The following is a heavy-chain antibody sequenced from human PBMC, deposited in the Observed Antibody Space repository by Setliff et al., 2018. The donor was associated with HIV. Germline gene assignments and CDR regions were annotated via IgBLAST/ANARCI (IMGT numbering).Heavy chain of an antibody. J-gene: IGHJ6*03. D-gene: IGHD5-12*01. CDR3: ARARLRNYYYYMDV. CDR2: VSGSGDNT. Sequence: GGSLRLSCAASGFTFSSYAMSWVRQAPGKGLEWVSVVSGSGDNTFYADSVKGRFTTSSDNSKNTLYLQMNSLRAEDTAVYYCARARLRNYYYYMDVWAKGTTVTVSS. CDR1: GFTFSSYA. V-gene: IGHV3-23*01.